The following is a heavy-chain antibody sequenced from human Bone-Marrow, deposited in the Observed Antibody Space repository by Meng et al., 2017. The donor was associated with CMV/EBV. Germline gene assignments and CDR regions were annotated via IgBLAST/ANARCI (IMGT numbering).Heavy chain of an antibody. CDR3: ARRGEQLGRYYGMDV. CDR2: IYPGDSDT. CDR1: GYSFTSYW. D-gene: IGHD6-13*01. V-gene: IGHV5-51*01. Sequence: GGSLRLSCKGPGYSFTSYWIGWVRQMPGKGLEWMGIIYPGDSDTRYRPSFQGQVTISADKSSSTAYLQWSSLKASETALYYCARRGEQLGRYYGMDVWGQGTTVTVSS. J-gene: IGHJ6*02.